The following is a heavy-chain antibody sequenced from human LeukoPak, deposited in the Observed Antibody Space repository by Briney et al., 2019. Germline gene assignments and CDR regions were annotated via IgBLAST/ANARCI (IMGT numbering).Heavy chain of an antibody. CDR2: IFPSGGEI. J-gene: IGHJ4*02. Sequence: GGSLRLSCAASGFTFSTFAMIWVRQPPGKGLEWVSSIFPSGGEIHYADSVRGRFTISRDNSKSTLSLQMNSLRAEDTAVYYCARDLAVGATTAYWGQGTLVTVSS. D-gene: IGHD1-26*01. CDR3: ARDLAVGATTAY. CDR1: GFTFSTFA. V-gene: IGHV3-23*01.